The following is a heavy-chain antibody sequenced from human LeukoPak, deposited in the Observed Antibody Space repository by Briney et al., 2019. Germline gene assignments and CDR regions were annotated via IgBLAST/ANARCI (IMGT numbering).Heavy chain of an antibody. Sequence: GGSLRLSCAASGFTFSSYEMNWVRQAPGKGLGWVSSISSRSSYIYYTDSVKGRFTISRDNAKNSLYLQMNSLRAEDTAVYYCARGTTSTMIVSSYFDYWGQGTLVTVSS. CDR1: GFTFSSYE. J-gene: IGHJ4*02. D-gene: IGHD3-22*01. V-gene: IGHV3-21*01. CDR2: ISSRSSYI. CDR3: ARGTTSTMIVSSYFDY.